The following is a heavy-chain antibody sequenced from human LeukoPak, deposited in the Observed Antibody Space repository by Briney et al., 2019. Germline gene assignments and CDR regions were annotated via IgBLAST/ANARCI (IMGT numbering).Heavy chain of an antibody. V-gene: IGHV3-7*01. CDR3: ARELITKWSCGDY. Sequence: PGGSLRLSCAASGFTFSTYWMSWVRQPPGKGLEWVANIKHDGSDRNYVDSVRGRFTIYRDNGKNLLHLQMNTLRAEDTAVYYCARELITKWSCGDYWGQGTPVTVSP. CDR2: IKHDGSDR. CDR1: GFTFSTYW. J-gene: IGHJ4*02. D-gene: IGHD1-20*01.